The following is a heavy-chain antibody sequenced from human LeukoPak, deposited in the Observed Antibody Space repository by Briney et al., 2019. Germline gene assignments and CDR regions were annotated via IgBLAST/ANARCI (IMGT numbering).Heavy chain of an antibody. D-gene: IGHD3-10*01. CDR1: VDSLSSDDAG. CDR3: VRDVGPGRAFWFDP. J-gene: IGHJ5*02. CDR2: TYYRSRWYT. Sequence: SQTLSLTSAISVDSLSSDDAGWKWIRQSPSRGLECLGRTYYRSRWYTDYAIFVESRITISRDASQHQFSLQLKSVTADDTAVYFCVRDVGPGRAFWFDPWGQGTLVTVS. V-gene: IGHV6-1*01.